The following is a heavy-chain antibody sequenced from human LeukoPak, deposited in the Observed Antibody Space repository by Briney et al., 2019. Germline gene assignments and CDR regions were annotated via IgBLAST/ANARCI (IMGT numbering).Heavy chain of an antibody. V-gene: IGHV3-48*01. CDR1: GFTFSSYS. Sequence: GGSLRLSCAASGFTFSSYSMNWVRQAPGKGLEWVSYISSSSTTIYYADSVKGRFTISRDSAQNSLYLQMSGLRAEDTAVYYCARNLRGGDYVWGSYRPDAFDIWGQGTMVTVSS. J-gene: IGHJ3*02. CDR2: ISSSSTTI. CDR3: ARNLRGGDYVWGSYRPDAFDI. D-gene: IGHD3-16*02.